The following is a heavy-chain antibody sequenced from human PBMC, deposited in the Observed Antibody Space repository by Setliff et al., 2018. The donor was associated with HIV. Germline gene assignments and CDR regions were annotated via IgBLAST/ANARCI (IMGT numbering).Heavy chain of an antibody. CDR1: GGSISYYH. CDR3: ARSIYGSGSYPLDY. V-gene: IGHV4-4*07. Sequence: PSETLSLTCSVSGGSISYYHWSWIRQPAGKGLEWIGRIYYTEFTDYNPSLKSRLTMSVDTSKNQFSLKLSSVTAADTAVYFCARSIYGSGSYPLDYWGQGILVTVSS. J-gene: IGHJ4*02. D-gene: IGHD3-10*01. CDR2: IYYTEFT.